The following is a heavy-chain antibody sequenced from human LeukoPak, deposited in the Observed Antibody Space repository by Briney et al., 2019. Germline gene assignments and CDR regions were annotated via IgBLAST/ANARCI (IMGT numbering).Heavy chain of an antibody. D-gene: IGHD3-10*01. CDR1: GFTFSNYG. Sequence: PGGSLRLSCAASGFTFSNYGMSWVRQAPGKGLEWVSAISGSGGSTYYADSVKGRFTISGDNSKNTLYLQMNSLRAEDTAIYYCAKGADYGSGIYFDSWGQGTLVTVSS. J-gene: IGHJ4*02. CDR3: AKGADYGSGIYFDS. CDR2: ISGSGGST. V-gene: IGHV3-23*01.